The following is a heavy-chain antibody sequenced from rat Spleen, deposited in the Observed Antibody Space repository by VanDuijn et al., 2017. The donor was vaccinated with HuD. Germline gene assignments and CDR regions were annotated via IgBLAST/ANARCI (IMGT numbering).Heavy chain of an antibody. CDR1: GFTFSNYG. Sequence: EVQLVESGGGLVQPGRSLKLSCAASGFTFSNYGMAWVRQAPTKGLEWVATISYDGSSTYYRDSVKGRFTISRDNAKSTLYLQMDSLRSEDTATYYCARGGGYSEVNFDYWGQGVMVTVSS. D-gene: IGHD1-11*01. CDR3: ARGGGYSEVNFDY. V-gene: IGHV5-29*01. J-gene: IGHJ2*01. CDR2: ISYDGSST.